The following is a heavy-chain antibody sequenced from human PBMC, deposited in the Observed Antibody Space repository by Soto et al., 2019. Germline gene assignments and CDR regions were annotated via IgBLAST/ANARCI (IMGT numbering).Heavy chain of an antibody. CDR3: ARSAFDI. V-gene: IGHV4-4*02. J-gene: IGHJ3*02. Sequence: SRVTISVDKSKNQFSLKLSSVTAADTAVYYCARSAFDIWGQGTMVTVSS.